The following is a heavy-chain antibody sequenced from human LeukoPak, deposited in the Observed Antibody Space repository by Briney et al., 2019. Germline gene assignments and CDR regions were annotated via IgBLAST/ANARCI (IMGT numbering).Heavy chain of an antibody. CDR1: GYSFTSYW. D-gene: IGHD2-2*01. CDR3: ARLGCSSTSCGGDWFDP. J-gene: IGHJ5*02. CDR2: IYPGDSDT. V-gene: IGHV5-51*01. Sequence: GESLKISCKGSGYSFTSYWIGWVRQMPGKGLEWMGIIYPGDSDTRYSPSFQGQVTISADKSIGTAYLQWSSLKASDTAMYYCARLGCSSTSCGGDWFDPWGQGTLVTVSS.